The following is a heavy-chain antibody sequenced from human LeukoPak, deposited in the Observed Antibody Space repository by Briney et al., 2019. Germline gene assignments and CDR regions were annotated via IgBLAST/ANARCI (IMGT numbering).Heavy chain of an antibody. J-gene: IGHJ4*02. CDR3: AKSLVRWAFDY. V-gene: IGHV3-23*01. D-gene: IGHD4-23*01. CDR1: GFTFRNYD. CDR2: LTTDGGST. Sequence: GGSLRLSRAASGFTFRNYDMSWVRQAPGKGLEWVSSLTTDGGSTEYADSVKGRFTISRDNSKNTLYLQMNSLRAEDTALYYCAKSLVRWAFDYWGQGTLVTVSS.